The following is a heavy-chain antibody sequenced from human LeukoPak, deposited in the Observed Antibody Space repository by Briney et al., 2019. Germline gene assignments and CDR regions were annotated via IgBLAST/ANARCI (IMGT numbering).Heavy chain of an antibody. CDR2: ISGSGGST. Sequence: GGSLRLSCAASGFTFSSYAMSWVRQAPGKGLEWVSAISGSGGSTYYADSVKGRSTISRDNSKNTLYLQMNSLRAEDTAVYYCAKDPYYDSSGDDYWGQGTLVTVSS. D-gene: IGHD3-22*01. J-gene: IGHJ4*02. V-gene: IGHV3-23*01. CDR1: GFTFSSYA. CDR3: AKDPYYDSSGDDY.